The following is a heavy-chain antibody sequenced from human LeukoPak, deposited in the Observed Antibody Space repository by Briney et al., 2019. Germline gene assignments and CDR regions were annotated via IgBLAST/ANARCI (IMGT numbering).Heavy chain of an antibody. CDR2: ISPTGTDT. V-gene: IGHV3-23*01. CDR3: AKRGGYEAMAAFDY. CDR1: GFSFSRYW. J-gene: IGHJ4*02. D-gene: IGHD5-18*01. Sequence: PGGSLRLSCAGSGFSFSRYWMHWVRQAPGKGLEWVSAISPTGTDTYYADSVKGRLTISRDNSKNTLYLQMSSLRAEDSAVYYCAKRGGYEAMAAFDYWGQGTLVTVSS.